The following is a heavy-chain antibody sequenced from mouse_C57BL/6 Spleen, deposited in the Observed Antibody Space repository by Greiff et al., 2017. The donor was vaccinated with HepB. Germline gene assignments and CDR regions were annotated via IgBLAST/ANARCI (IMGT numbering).Heavy chain of an antibody. CDR1: GYTFTSYW. V-gene: IGHV1-64*01. CDR2: IHPNSGST. D-gene: IGHD4-1*01. Sequence: QVQLKQPGAELVKPGASVKLSCKASGYTFTSYWMHWVKQRPGQGLEWIGMIHPNSGSTNYNEKFKSKATLTVDKSSSTAYMQLSSLTSEDSAVYYCAKGDELAYFDYWGQGTTLTVSS. J-gene: IGHJ2*01. CDR3: AKGDELAYFDY.